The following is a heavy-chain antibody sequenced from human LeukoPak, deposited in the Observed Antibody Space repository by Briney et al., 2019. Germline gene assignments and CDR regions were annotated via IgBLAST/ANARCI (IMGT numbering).Heavy chain of an antibody. J-gene: IGHJ6*03. Sequence: PSETLSLTCTVSGGSISSYYWSWIRQPPGKGLEGIGYIYYSGSTNYNPSLKSRVTISVDTSKNQFSLKLSSVTAADTAVYYCARGDHDYSNRYYYYMDVWGKGTTVTVSS. CDR2: IYYSGST. CDR3: ARGDHDYSNRYYYYMDV. D-gene: IGHD4-11*01. CDR1: GGSISSYY. V-gene: IGHV4-59*01.